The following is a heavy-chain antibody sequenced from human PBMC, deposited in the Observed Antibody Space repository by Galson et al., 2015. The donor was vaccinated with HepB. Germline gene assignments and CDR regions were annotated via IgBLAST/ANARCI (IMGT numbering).Heavy chain of an antibody. CDR3: AKQNYYYYMDV. CDR2: ISYDGSNK. Sequence: SLRLSCAASGFTFSSYGMHWVRQAPGKGLEWVAVISYDGSNKYYADSVKGRFTISRDNSKNTLYLQMNSLRAEDTAVYYCAKQNYYYYMDVWGKGTTVTVSS. CDR1: GFTFSSYG. J-gene: IGHJ6*03. V-gene: IGHV3-30*18.